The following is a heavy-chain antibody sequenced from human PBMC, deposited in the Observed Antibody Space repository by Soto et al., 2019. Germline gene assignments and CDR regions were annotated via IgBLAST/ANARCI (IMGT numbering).Heavy chain of an antibody. V-gene: IGHV4-39*01. Sequence: QLQLQESGPGLVKPSETLSLTCTVSGGSISSSSYYWGWIRQPPGKGLEWIGSIYYSGSTYYNPSLKSRVTISVDTSKNQFSLKLSSVTAADTAVYYCARQDGDYSYYFDYWGQGTLVTVSS. CDR3: ARQDGDYSYYFDY. CDR1: GGSISSSSYY. J-gene: IGHJ4*02. D-gene: IGHD4-17*01. CDR2: IYYSGST.